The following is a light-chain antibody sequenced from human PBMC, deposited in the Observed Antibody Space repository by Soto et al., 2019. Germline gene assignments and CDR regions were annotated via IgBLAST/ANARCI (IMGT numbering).Light chain of an antibody. Sequence: DIQMTQSPSSLSASVGDRVTNTCRASQSISSYLNWYQQKLGKAPKLLIYAASNLQSGVPSRFSGSGSMTDFTLTISSLQPEDFATYYCQQTYTTPRTFGHGTKVDIK. CDR2: AAS. CDR3: QQTYTTPRT. J-gene: IGKJ1*01. CDR1: QSISSY. V-gene: IGKV1-39*01.